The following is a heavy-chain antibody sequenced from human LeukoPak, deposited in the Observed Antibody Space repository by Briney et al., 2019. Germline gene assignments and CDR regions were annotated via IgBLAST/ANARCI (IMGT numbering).Heavy chain of an antibody. CDR2: IKQDRREK. J-gene: IGHJ4*02. CDR3: ARDPSRGYNYGYGDY. V-gene: IGHV3-7*01. CDR1: GFTFSTYW. D-gene: IGHD5-18*01. Sequence: QTGGSLRLSCAASGFTFSTYWMSWVRQAPGKGLEWVAHIKQDRREKYYVDSVKGRFTIARDNAKNSLYLQMNSLRAEDTAVYYCARDPSRGYNYGYGDYWGQGTLVIVSS.